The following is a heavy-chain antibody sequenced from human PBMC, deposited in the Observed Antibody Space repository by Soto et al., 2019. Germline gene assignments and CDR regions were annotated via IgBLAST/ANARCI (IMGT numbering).Heavy chain of an antibody. Sequence: GESLKISCKGSGYSFTSHWISWVRQMPGKGLEWMGRIDPSDSYTNYSPSFQGHVTISADKSISTAYLQWSSLKASDTAMYYCARLAVDGTYYYYGMDVWGQGTTVTVSS. CDR3: ARLAVDGTYYYYGMDV. V-gene: IGHV5-10-1*01. D-gene: IGHD6-19*01. CDR2: IDPSDSYT. CDR1: GYSFTSHW. J-gene: IGHJ6*02.